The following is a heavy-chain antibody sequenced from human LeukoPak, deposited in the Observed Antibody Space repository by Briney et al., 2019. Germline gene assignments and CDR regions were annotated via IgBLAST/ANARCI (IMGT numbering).Heavy chain of an antibody. V-gene: IGHV1-69*05. J-gene: IGHJ4*02. CDR3: ARDRGYSYGRFDY. CDR1: GGTFSSYA. D-gene: IGHD5-18*01. CDR2: IIPIFGTA. Sequence: ASVKVSCKASGGTFSSYAISWVRQAPGQGLEWMGGIIPIFGTADYAQKFQGRVTITTDESTSTAYMELSSLRSEDTAVYYCARDRGYSYGRFDYWGQGTQVTVSS.